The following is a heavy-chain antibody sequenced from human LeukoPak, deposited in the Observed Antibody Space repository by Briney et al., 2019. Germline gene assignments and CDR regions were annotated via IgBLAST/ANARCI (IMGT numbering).Heavy chain of an antibody. J-gene: IGHJ3*02. CDR2: INTNTGNP. CDR1: GYTFSSYT. D-gene: IGHD6-19*01. Sequence: ASVKVSCKASGYTFSSYTMNWVRQAPGQGLEWMGWINTNTGNPTYAQGFTGRFVFPLDTSVTTAYLQISSLKAEDTAVYYCARELTAVAGTGFDIWGQGTMVTVSS. CDR3: ARELTAVAGTGFDI. V-gene: IGHV7-4-1*02.